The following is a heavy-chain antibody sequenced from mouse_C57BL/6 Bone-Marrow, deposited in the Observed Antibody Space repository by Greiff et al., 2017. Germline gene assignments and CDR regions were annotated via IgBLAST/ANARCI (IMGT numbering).Heavy chain of an antibody. CDR1: GFTFSDYG. J-gene: IGHJ3*01. CDR3: ARGTGAPFAY. CDR2: ISSGSSTI. V-gene: IGHV5-17*01. Sequence: EVQLVESGGGLVKPGGSLKLSCAASGFTFSDYGMHWVRQAPEKGLEWVAYISSGSSTIYYADTVKGRFTISSDNAKNTLCLQMTRLRSEDTAMYYCARGTGAPFAYWGQGPLVTDSA. D-gene: IGHD4-1*01.